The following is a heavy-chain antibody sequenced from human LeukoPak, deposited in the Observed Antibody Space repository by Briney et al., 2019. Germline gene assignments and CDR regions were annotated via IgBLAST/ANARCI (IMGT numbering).Heavy chain of an antibody. CDR2: ISAYNGNT. CDR3: ARDLHPIIAAAGTAERYNWFDP. V-gene: IGHV1-18*01. J-gene: IGHJ5*02. Sequence: ASVKVSCKASGYTFTSYGISWVRQAPGQGLEWMGSISAYNGNTNYAQKLQGRVTMTTDTSTSTGYMELRSLRSDDTAVYYCARDLHPIIAAAGTAERYNWFDPWGQGTLVTVSS. D-gene: IGHD6-13*01. CDR1: GYTFTSYG.